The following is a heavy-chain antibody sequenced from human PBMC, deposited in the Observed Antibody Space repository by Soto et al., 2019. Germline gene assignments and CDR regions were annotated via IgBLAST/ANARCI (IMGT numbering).Heavy chain of an antibody. CDR1: GGTFSSYA. D-gene: IGHD1-7*01. CDR2: IIPIFGTA. CDR3: ARGGRTPPVYYYGMDV. Sequence: GASVKVSCKASGGTFSSYAISWVRQAPGQGLEWMGGIIPIFGTANYAQKFQGRVPITADKATSTAYMELSSQGSEDTAVYYCARGGRTPPVYYYGMDVWGQGTTVTVSS. V-gene: IGHV1-69*06. J-gene: IGHJ6*02.